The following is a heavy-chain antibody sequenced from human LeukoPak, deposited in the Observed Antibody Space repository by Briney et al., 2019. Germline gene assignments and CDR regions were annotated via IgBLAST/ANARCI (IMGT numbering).Heavy chain of an antibody. CDR1: GFTFSSYS. Sequence: TGGSLRLSCAASGFTFSSYSINWVRQAPGKGLEWVSYISSSSTTIYYADSVKGRFTISRDNSKNTLYLQMNSLRAEDTAVYYCARALFVGAFYGMDVWGQGTTVTVSS. CDR3: ARALFVGAFYGMDV. CDR2: ISSSSTTI. J-gene: IGHJ6*02. D-gene: IGHD1-26*01. V-gene: IGHV3-48*01.